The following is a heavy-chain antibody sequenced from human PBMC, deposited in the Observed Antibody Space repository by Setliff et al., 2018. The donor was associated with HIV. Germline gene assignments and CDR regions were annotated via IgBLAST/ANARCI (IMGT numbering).Heavy chain of an antibody. CDR2: TYSSGST. D-gene: IGHD1-1*01. V-gene: IGHV4-61*09. CDR1: GGSISSDTYH. CDR3: ARNSQKGIQPLLLAS. Sequence: SETLSLTCTVSGGSISSDTYHYSWIRQPAGKGLEWIGQTYSSGSTKCNPSLKSRVTISVDTSKNRFSLKLSSVTAADTAVYYCARNSQKGIQPLLLASWGTGTLVTVSS. J-gene: IGHJ4*02.